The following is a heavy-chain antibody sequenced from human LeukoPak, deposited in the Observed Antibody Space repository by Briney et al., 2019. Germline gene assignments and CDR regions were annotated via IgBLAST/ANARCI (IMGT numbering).Heavy chain of an antibody. J-gene: IGHJ4*02. CDR3: ARVDEYQGDFDY. D-gene: IGHD2-2*01. Sequence: ASVKVSCKASGYTFTSYGISWVRQAPGQGLEWMGWISAYNGNTNYAQKLQGRVTMTTDTSTSTAYMELRSLRSDDTAVYYCARVDEYQGDFDYWGQGILVTVSS. CDR2: ISAYNGNT. CDR1: GYTFTSYG. V-gene: IGHV1-18*01.